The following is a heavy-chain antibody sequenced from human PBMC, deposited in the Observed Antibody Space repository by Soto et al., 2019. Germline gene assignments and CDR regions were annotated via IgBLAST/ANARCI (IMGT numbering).Heavy chain of an antibody. V-gene: IGHV3-33*01. CDR2: IWYDGSNK. CDR1: GFTFSSYG. Sequence: GGSLRLSCAASGFTFSSYGMHWVRQAPGKGLEWVAVIWYDGSNKYYADSVKGRFTISRDNSKNTLYLQMNSLRAEDTAVYYCCASLHARYYYYGMDVWGQGTTVTVSS. D-gene: IGHD3-16*01. J-gene: IGHJ6*02. CDR3: CASLHARYYYYGMDV.